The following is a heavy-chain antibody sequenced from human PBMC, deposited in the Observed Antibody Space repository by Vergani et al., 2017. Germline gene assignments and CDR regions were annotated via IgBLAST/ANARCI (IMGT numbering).Heavy chain of an antibody. D-gene: IGHD1-26*01. Sequence: EVQLLESGGGLVQPGGSLRLSCAASGFTFSSYAMSWVRQAPGKGMEWVSAISGSGGSTYYADSVKGRFTISRDNSKNTLYLQMNSLIAEDTAVYYCAKDLSAWRERTFDYWGQGTLVTVSS. CDR3: AKDLSAWRERTFDY. J-gene: IGHJ4*02. CDR1: GFTFSSYA. CDR2: ISGSGGST. V-gene: IGHV3-23*01.